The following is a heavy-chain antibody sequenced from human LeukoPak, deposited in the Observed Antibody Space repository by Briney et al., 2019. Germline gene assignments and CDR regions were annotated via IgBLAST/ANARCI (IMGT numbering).Heavy chain of an antibody. V-gene: IGHV3-11*01. CDR2: ISSSGSTI. Sequence: PGGSLRLSCAASGFTFSDYYMSWIRQAPGKGLEWVSYISSSGSTIYYADSVKGRFTISRDNAKNSLYLQMNSLRAEDTAVYYCARSRKVEYQLLHDAFDIWGQGTMVTVSS. D-gene: IGHD2-2*01. CDR3: ARSRKVEYQLLHDAFDI. CDR1: GFTFSDYY. J-gene: IGHJ3*02.